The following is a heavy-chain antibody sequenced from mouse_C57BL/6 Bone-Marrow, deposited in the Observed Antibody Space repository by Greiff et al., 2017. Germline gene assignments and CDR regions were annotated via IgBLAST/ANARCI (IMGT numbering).Heavy chain of an antibody. CDR2: IDPSDSYT. CDR3: ARDEYDLDYFDY. D-gene: IGHD2-4*01. Sequence: QVQLQQPGAELVKPGASVKLSCKASGYTFTSYWMQWVKQRPGQGLEWIGEIDPSDSYTNYNPKFKGKATLTVDTSSSTAYMQLSSLTSEDSEVYYCARDEYDLDYFDYWGKGTTLTVSS. CDR1: GYTFTSYW. V-gene: IGHV1-50*01. J-gene: IGHJ2*01.